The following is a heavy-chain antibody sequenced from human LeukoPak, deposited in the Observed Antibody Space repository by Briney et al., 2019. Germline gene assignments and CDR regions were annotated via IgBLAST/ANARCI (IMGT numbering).Heavy chain of an antibody. D-gene: IGHD6-13*01. CDR3: VRDTSPRIAAVYYDAFDI. J-gene: IGHJ3*02. Sequence: GGSLRLSCAASGFTFSSYAMHWVRQAPGKGLEWVAVISYDGSNKYHADSVKGRFTISRDNAKNSLYLQMNSLRAEDTALYYCVRDTSPRIAAVYYDAFDIWGQGTMVTVSS. CDR1: GFTFSSYA. V-gene: IGHV3-30-3*01. CDR2: ISYDGSNK.